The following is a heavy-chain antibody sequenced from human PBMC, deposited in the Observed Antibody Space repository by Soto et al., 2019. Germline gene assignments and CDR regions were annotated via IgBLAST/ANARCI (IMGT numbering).Heavy chain of an antibody. D-gene: IGHD3-22*01. CDR2: IYYSGST. Sequence: ASETLSLTCTVSGGSISSGGYYWSWIRQHPGKGLEWIGYIYYSGSTYYNPSLKSRVTISVDTSKNQFSLKLSSVTAADTAVYYCVRSNYYDSSGYYPSEIDYWGQGTLVTVS. CDR1: GGSISSGGYY. CDR3: VRSNYYDSSGYYPSEIDY. V-gene: IGHV4-31*03. J-gene: IGHJ4*02.